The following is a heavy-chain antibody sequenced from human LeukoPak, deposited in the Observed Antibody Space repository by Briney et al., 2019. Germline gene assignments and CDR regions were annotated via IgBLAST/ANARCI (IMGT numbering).Heavy chain of an antibody. D-gene: IGHD2-15*01. V-gene: IGHV4-59*01. Sequence: SETLSLTCTVSGGSISSYYWSWIRQPPGKGLEWIGYIYYSGGTNYNPSLKSRVTISVDTSKNQFSLKLSSVTAADTAVYYCARVGCSGGSCLLDYWGQGTLVTVSS. CDR1: GGSISSYY. CDR3: ARVGCSGGSCLLDY. J-gene: IGHJ4*02. CDR2: IYYSGGT.